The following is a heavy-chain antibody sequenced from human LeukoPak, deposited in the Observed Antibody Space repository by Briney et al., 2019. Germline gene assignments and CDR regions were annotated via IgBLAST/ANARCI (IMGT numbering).Heavy chain of an antibody. D-gene: IGHD3-10*01. Sequence: ASVKVSCKASGGTFSSYAISWVRQAPGQGLEWMGWISAYNGNTNYAQKLQGRVTTTTDTSTSTAYMELRSLRSDDTAVYYCARKGRPYYFDYWGQGTLVTVSS. V-gene: IGHV1-18*01. J-gene: IGHJ4*02. CDR1: GGTFSSYA. CDR3: ARKGRPYYFDY. CDR2: ISAYNGNT.